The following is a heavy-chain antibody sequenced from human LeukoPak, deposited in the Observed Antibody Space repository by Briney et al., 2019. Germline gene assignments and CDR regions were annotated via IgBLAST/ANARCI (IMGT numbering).Heavy chain of an antibody. CDR3: ARGSAKFDL. J-gene: IGHJ2*01. V-gene: IGHV4-34*01. Sequence: PSETLSLTCAVYGGSFSGYYWSWIRRPPGKGLEWIGEINHSGSTNYNPSLKSRVTISVDTSKNQFSLKLSSVTAADTALYYCARGSAKFDLWGRGTLVTVSS. CDR1: GGSFSGYY. CDR2: INHSGST.